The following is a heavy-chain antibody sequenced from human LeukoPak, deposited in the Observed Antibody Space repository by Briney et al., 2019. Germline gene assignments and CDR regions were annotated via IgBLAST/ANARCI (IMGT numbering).Heavy chain of an antibody. V-gene: IGHV1-2*02. D-gene: IGHD3-3*01. Sequence: ASVKVSCKASGYTFTGYYMHWVRQAPGQGLEWMGWINPNSGGTNYAQKFQGRVTMTRDTSISTAYMELSRLRPDDTAVYYCARDVSLSDFFDYWGQGTLVTVSS. CDR2: INPNSGGT. J-gene: IGHJ4*02. CDR3: ARDVSLSDFFDY. CDR1: GYTFTGYY.